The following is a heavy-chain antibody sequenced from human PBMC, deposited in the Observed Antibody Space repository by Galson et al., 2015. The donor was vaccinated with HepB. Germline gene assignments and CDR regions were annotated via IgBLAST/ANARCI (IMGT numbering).Heavy chain of an antibody. CDR3: AGGDALYYYDSGTYSPQPLDY. J-gene: IGHJ4*02. CDR2: ISSSSSYI. D-gene: IGHD3-22*01. V-gene: IGHV3-21*01. Sequence: SLRLSCAASGFTFSFYSMNWVRQAPGKGLEWVSSISSSSSYIYYADSVKGRFTISRDNAKNSLYLQMNSLRAEDTAVYYCAGGDALYYYDSGTYSPQPLDYWGQGTLVTVSS. CDR1: GFTFSFYS.